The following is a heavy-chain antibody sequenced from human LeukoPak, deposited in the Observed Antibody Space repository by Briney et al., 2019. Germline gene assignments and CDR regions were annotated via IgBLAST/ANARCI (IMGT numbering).Heavy chain of an antibody. Sequence: GGSLRLSCADSGFTFSSYAMSWGRQAPGKGLEWVSAISGSGGSTYYADSVKGRFTISRDNSKNTLYLQMNSLRADDTAVYYCAKNQRSACDIWGQGTMVTVSS. CDR1: GFTFSSYA. D-gene: IGHD6-25*01. J-gene: IGHJ3*02. V-gene: IGHV3-23*01. CDR2: ISGSGGST. CDR3: AKNQRSACDI.